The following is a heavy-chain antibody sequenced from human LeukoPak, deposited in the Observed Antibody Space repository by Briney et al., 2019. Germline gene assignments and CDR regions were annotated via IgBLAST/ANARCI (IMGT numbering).Heavy chain of an antibody. V-gene: IGHV4-4*07. CDR1: GGSISSYY. J-gene: IGHJ3*02. CDR3: ARGPYSYDSSGAFDI. Sequence: PSETLSLTCTVSGGSISSYYWTWIRQPAGKGLEWIGRISSSGSTNYNPSLKSRVTISVDTSKNQFSLKLSSVTAADTAVYFCARGPYSYDSSGAFDIWGQGTMVTVSS. D-gene: IGHD3-22*01. CDR2: ISSSGST.